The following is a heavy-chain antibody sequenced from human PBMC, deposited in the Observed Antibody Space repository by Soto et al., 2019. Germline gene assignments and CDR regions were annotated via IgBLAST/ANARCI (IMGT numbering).Heavy chain of an antibody. CDR2: IFPSDSDT. D-gene: IGHD3-22*01. CDR1: GYRVTSYW. Sequence: PXESLEISCRTSGYRVTSYWIAWVRQMPGKGLEWMGIIFPSDSDTRYSPSFQGQVTISADRSTSTVFLQWASLKASDTAVYFCARKDKSGYFNWFDPWGQGTLVTVSS. V-gene: IGHV5-51*01. CDR3: ARKDKSGYFNWFDP. J-gene: IGHJ5*02.